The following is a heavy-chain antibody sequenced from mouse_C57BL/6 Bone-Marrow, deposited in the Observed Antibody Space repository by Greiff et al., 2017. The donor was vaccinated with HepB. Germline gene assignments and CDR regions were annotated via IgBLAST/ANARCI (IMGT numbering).Heavy chain of an antibody. D-gene: IGHD3-1*01. CDR2: IDPETCGT. J-gene: IGHJ1*03. CDR1: GYTFTDYE. Sequence: QVQLQQSGAELVRPGASVKLSCKASGYTFTDYEMHCVKQTPVHGLEWIGAIDPETCGTAYNQKFKGKATLTADKASSTAYIELRRLTSAGYALSTAVQGLYWVVPMAPETVSTASNHELKDKAHLTANKSSRTAYMELRSLTYEDSAVYYCTRGGPLYFDVWGTGTTVTVSS. V-gene: IGHV1-23*01. CDR3: VQGLYWVVPMAPETVSTASNHELKDKAHLTANKSSRTAYMELRSLTYEDSAVYYCTRGGPLYFDV.